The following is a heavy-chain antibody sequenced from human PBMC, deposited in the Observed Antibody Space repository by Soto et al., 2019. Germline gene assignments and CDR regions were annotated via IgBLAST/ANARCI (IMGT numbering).Heavy chain of an antibody. V-gene: IGHV3-66*01. Sequence: GGSLRLSCAASGFTVSSNYMSWVRQAPGKGLEWVSVIYSGGSTYYADSVKGRFTISRDNSKNTLYLQMNSLRAEDTAVYYCARDTYYYDSSGYYTDYWGQGTLVTVSS. CDR2: IYSGGST. D-gene: IGHD3-22*01. J-gene: IGHJ4*02. CDR3: ARDTYYYDSSGYYTDY. CDR1: GFTVSSNY.